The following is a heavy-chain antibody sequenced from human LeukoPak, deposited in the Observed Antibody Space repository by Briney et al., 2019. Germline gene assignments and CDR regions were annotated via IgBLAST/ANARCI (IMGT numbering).Heavy chain of an antibody. CDR1: GFTFSSYA. CDR3: AREYGSGSYYYDY. V-gene: IGHV3-23*01. CDR2: LTGSGGST. D-gene: IGHD3-10*01. J-gene: IGHJ4*02. Sequence: PGGSLRLSCAASGFTFSSYATAWVRQAPGKGLEWVSALTGSGGSTHYADSVKGRFTISRDNSKNTLYLQMNSLRAEDTAVYFCAREYGSGSYYYDYWGQGTLVTVSS.